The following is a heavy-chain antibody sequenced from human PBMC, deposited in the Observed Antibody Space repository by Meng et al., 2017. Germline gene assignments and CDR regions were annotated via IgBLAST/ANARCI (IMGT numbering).Heavy chain of an antibody. Sequence: GSLRLSCTVSGGSISSHYWSWIRQPPGKGLEWIGYIYYSGSTNYNPSLKSRVTISVDTSKNQFSLKLSSVTAADTAVYYCARGGPIWFGEFLYYFDYWGQGTLVTVSS. V-gene: IGHV4-59*11. D-gene: IGHD3-10*01. CDR1: GGSISSHY. J-gene: IGHJ4*02. CDR2: IYYSGST. CDR3: ARGGPIWFGEFLYYFDY.